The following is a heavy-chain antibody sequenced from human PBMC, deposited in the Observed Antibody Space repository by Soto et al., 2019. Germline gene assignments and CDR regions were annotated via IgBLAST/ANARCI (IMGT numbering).Heavy chain of an antibody. CDR2: IYHGGTT. V-gene: IGHV4-38-2*01. CDR1: GYSISSGYY. D-gene: IGHD6-13*01. J-gene: IGHJ5*02. Sequence: SETLSLTCVVSGYSISSGYYWGWIRQPPGKGLEWIGSIYHGGTTYYNPSLKSRITISLDTSRNQFSLKLTSVTAADTAVYYCARSLLTSSWYAGSWGQGTLVTVSS. CDR3: ARSLLTSSWYAGS.